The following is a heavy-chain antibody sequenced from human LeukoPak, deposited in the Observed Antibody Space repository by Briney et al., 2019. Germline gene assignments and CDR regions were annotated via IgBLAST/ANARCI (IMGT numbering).Heavy chain of an antibody. CDR2: IKQDGSEK. CDR1: GFTFGSYW. Sequence: GGSLRLSCAASGFTFGSYWMSWVRQAPGKGLEWVANIKQDGSEKYYVDSVKGRFTISRDNAKNSLYLQMNSLRAEDTAVYYCAREYSSSSGDAFDIWGQGTMVTVSS. V-gene: IGHV3-7*01. D-gene: IGHD6-13*01. J-gene: IGHJ3*02. CDR3: AREYSSSSGDAFDI.